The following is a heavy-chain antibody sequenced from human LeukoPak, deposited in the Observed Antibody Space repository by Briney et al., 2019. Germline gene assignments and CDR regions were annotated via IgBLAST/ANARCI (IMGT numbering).Heavy chain of an antibody. CDR1: GFSFGDYA. CDR3: AKDIILEVPAEGMDV. D-gene: IGHD2-2*01. J-gene: IGHJ6*01. V-gene: IGHV3-43*02. Sequence: PGGSLRLPCAASGFSFGDYAMHWVRQAPRKGLAWVSLISGDGGSTYYADSVKGRFTISRDNSKNSMYLQMNSLRTEDTALYYCAKDIILEVPAEGMDVWGQGTTVTVSS. CDR2: ISGDGGST.